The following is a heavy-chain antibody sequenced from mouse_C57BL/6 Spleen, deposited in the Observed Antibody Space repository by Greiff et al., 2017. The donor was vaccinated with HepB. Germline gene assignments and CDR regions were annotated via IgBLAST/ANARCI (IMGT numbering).Heavy chain of an antibody. CDR3: ARNYYGSEGWFAY. CDR2: INPNNGGT. Sequence: EVQLQQSGPELVKPGASVKIPCKASGYTFTDYNMDWVKQSHGKSLEWIGDINPNNGGTIYNQKFKGKATLTVDKSSSTAYMELRSLTSEDTAVYNCARNYYGSEGWFAYWGQGTLVTVSA. CDR1: GYTFTDYN. D-gene: IGHD1-1*01. V-gene: IGHV1-18*01. J-gene: IGHJ3*01.